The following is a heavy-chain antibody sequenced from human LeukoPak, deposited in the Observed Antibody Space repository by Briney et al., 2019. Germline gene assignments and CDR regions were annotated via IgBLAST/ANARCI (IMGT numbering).Heavy chain of an antibody. J-gene: IGHJ4*02. CDR1: VGSLSSGVSY. Sequence: PSETLSLTCTLSVGSLSSGVSYWSWIRLHPGKGLEWIGYIYYSGSTYYNPSLKSRVTISVDTSKNQFSLKLSSVTAADTAVYYCARELDYGDYGGFDYWGQGTLVTVSS. D-gene: IGHD4-17*01. V-gene: IGHV4-31*03. CDR2: IYYSGST. CDR3: ARELDYGDYGGFDY.